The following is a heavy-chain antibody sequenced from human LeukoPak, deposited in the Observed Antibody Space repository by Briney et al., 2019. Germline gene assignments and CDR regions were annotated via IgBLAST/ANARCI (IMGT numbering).Heavy chain of an antibody. V-gene: IGHV3-53*01. D-gene: IGHD3-10*01. CDR1: GFGVSSNY. CDR3: ARDFFTMVRWNDVLGV. Sequence: PGGSLRLSCAASGFGVSSNYMNWVRQAPGKGLEWISVIYSGGSTYYADSVKGRFTISTDNSKNTLYLQMNSLRAEDTAVYYCARDFFTMVRWNDVLGVWGQGTMVTVSS. J-gene: IGHJ3*01. CDR2: IYSGGST.